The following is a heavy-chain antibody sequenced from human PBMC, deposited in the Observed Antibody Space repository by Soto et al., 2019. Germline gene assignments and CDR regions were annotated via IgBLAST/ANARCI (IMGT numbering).Heavy chain of an antibody. CDR2: ISSNGDST. J-gene: IGHJ5*02. Sequence: PGGSLRLSCAASGFIFSSYAMHWVRQAPGKGLEYVSAISSNGDSTYYADSVKGRFTISRDNSWNTLYLQMSSLRAEDTAVYYCVKSPGILNGYLDLWGQGTLVTVSS. V-gene: IGHV3-64D*06. CDR1: GFIFSSYA. D-gene: IGHD3-9*01. CDR3: VKSPGILNGYLDL.